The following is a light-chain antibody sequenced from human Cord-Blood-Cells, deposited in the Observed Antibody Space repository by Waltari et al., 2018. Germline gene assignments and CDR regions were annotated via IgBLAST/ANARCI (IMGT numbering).Light chain of an antibody. V-gene: IGKV1-39*01. J-gene: IGKJ2*03. CDR2: AAS. CDR1: QNISSY. Sequence: DIQMNQSPSSLSASVGDRVIITCRASQNISSYLNWYKQKPGKTTMLLIYAASSLQSGVPSRFSGSGSGTDFTLTISSLQPEDFATYYCQQSYSTPYSFGQGTKLEIK. CDR3: QQSYSTPYS.